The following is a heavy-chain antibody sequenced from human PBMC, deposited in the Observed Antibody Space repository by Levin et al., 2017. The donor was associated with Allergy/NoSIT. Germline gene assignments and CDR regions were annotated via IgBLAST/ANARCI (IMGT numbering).Heavy chain of an antibody. D-gene: IGHD3-10*01. Sequence: GGSLRLSCAASGFTFTTYWMTWVRQAPGKGLEWVANIKEDGSQNYYADSVKGRFTISRDNAKNSLSLQMSSLRAEDTAVYYCARDRGYLSFDYWGQGTLVTVSS. CDR1: GFTFTTYW. CDR3: ARDRGYLSFDY. J-gene: IGHJ4*02. V-gene: IGHV3-7*01. CDR2: IKEDGSQN.